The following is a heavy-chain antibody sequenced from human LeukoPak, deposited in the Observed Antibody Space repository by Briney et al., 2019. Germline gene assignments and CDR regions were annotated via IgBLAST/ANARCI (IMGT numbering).Heavy chain of an antibody. D-gene: IGHD1-1*01. V-gene: IGHV4-4*07. Sequence: PSETLSLTCSVSGGSISSYYWSWVRQPAGKGLEWIGRIYSSGSTNYNPSLNSRVTMSVDTSNNQFSLRLTSVTAADTAVYYCAGGTTGTTCNFYWRGQGTLVTVSS. J-gene: IGHJ4*01. CDR3: AGGTTGTTCNFYW. CDR1: GGSISSYY. CDR2: IYSSGST.